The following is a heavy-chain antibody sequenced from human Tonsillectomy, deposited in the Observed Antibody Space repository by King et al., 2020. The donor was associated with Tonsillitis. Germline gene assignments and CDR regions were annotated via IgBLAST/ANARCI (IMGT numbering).Heavy chain of an antibody. J-gene: IGHJ4*02. Sequence: VQLVESGGGLVQPGGSLRLSCAASGFTFSRYVMSWVRQAPGKGLEWVSSISVSGGSTSYADSVKGRFTIPRDNSNNTLYLQMNSLRAEDTAVYYCAKVNYDILTHFDYWGQGTLVTVSS. CDR3: AKVNYDILTHFDY. CDR1: GFTFSRYV. V-gene: IGHV3-23*04. D-gene: IGHD3-9*01. CDR2: ISVSGGST.